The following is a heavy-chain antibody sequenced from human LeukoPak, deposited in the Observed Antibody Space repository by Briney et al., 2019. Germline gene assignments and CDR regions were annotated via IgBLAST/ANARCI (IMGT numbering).Heavy chain of an antibody. CDR3: ARAENSITIFGVVTAGNFDY. CDR1: GYTFTSYG. Sequence: ASVKVSCKASGYTFTSYGISWVRQAPGQGLEWMGWISAYNGNTNYAQKLQGRVTMTTDTCTSTAYMELRSLRSDDTAVYYCARAENSITIFGVVTAGNFDYWGQGTLVTVSS. CDR2: ISAYNGNT. V-gene: IGHV1-18*01. J-gene: IGHJ4*02. D-gene: IGHD3-3*01.